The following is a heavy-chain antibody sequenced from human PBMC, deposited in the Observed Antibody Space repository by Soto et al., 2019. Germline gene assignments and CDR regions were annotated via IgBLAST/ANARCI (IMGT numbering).Heavy chain of an antibody. CDR1: GYTLTSYG. CDR2: ISAYNGNT. J-gene: IGHJ6*02. Sequence: ASVKGSCKASGYTLTSYGISWVRQAPGQGLDWMGWISAYNGNTNYAQKLQGRVTMTTDTSTSTAYMELRSLRSDDTAVYYCARVTHSSSWSFHYYYGMDVWGQGTTVTVSS. V-gene: IGHV1-18*01. D-gene: IGHD6-13*01. CDR3: ARVTHSSSWSFHYYYGMDV.